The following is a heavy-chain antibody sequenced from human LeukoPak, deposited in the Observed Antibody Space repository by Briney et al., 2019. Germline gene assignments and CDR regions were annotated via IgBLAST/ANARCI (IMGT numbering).Heavy chain of an antibody. CDR3: ARDGYGGNSFDY. Sequence: GGSLRLSCAASGVTVSSNYMSWVRQAPGKGLEWVSVIYSGGSTYYADSVKGRFTISRDNSKNTLYLQMNSQRAEDTAVYYCARDGYGGNSFDYWGQGTLVTVSS. CDR1: GVTVSSNY. CDR2: IYSGGST. D-gene: IGHD4-23*01. V-gene: IGHV3-53*01. J-gene: IGHJ4*02.